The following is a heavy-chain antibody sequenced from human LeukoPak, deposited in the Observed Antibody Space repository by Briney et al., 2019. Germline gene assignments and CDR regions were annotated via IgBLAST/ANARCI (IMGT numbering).Heavy chain of an antibody. J-gene: IGHJ4*02. CDR3: ARVVSKRATTVTTFED. Sequence: PGGSLRLSCAVSGFTVSNYYMSWVRQAPGKGLKWVSVLYSGGSTYYADSVEGRFTISRHNSKNTLYLQMNSLRAEDTAVYYCARVVSKRATTVTTFEDWGQGTLVTVSS. D-gene: IGHD4-17*01. CDR2: LYSGGST. V-gene: IGHV3-53*04. CDR1: GFTVSNYY.